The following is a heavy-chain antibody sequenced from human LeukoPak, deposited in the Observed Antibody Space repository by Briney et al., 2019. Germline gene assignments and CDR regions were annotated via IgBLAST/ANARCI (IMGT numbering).Heavy chain of an antibody. J-gene: IGHJ4*02. CDR3: AKEKGANWDPFDY. CDR2: ISYDGSNK. CDR1: GFTFSSYG. V-gene: IGHV3-30*18. D-gene: IGHD7-27*01. Sequence: GGSLSLSCAASGFTFSSYGMHWVRQAPGKGLEWVAVISYDGSNKYYADSVKGRFTISRDSARRSVYLQMNSLRDEDTALYYCAKEKGANWDPFDYWGRGTLVIVSS.